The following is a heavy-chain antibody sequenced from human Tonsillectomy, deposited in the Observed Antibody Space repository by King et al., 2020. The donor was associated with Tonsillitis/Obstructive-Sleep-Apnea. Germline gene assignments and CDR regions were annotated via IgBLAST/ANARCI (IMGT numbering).Heavy chain of an antibody. D-gene: IGHD3-3*01. Sequence: VQLVESGGGLVKPGGSLRLSCAASGFTFSDYYMSWIRQAPGKGLEWGSYISSSGSTIYYAEPVKGRFTIYRDNDKNSMYLQMNSLRAEDTAVYSCARDRWCGYYGEAGYWGQGTLVTVSA. J-gene: IGHJ4*02. CDR3: ARDRWCGYYGEAGY. V-gene: IGHV3-11*01. CDR2: ISSSGSTI. CDR1: GFTFSDYY.